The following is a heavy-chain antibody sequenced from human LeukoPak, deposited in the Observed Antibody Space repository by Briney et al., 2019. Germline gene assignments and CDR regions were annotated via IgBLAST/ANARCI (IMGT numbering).Heavy chain of an antibody. CDR2: INHSGST. Sequence: PSETLSLTCSVYGGSFSIYYWSWIRQPPGKGLEWIGEINHSGSTNYNPSLKSRVTISVDTSKNQFSLRLSSVTAADTAVYYCALDSRIMTAPGAFDYWGQGTLVTVSS. CDR3: ALDSRIMTAPGAFDY. D-gene: IGHD1-14*01. J-gene: IGHJ4*02. CDR1: GGSFSIYY. V-gene: IGHV4-34*01.